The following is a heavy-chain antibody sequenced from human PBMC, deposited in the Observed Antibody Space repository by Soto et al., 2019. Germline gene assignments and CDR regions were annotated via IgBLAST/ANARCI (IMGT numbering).Heavy chain of an antibody. CDR2: FDPEDGET. CDR3: ATDLKYQLLNFDY. J-gene: IGHJ4*02. V-gene: IGHV1-24*01. CDR1: GYTFTSYD. D-gene: IGHD2-2*01. Sequence: ASVKVSCKASGYTFTSYDINWVRQAPGKGLEWMGGFDPEDGETIYAQKFQGRVTMAEDTSTDTAYMELSSLRSEDTAVYYCATDLKYQLLNFDYWGQGTLVTVSS.